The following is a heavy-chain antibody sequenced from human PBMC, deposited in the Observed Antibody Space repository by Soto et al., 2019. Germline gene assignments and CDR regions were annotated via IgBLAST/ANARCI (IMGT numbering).Heavy chain of an antibody. D-gene: IGHD6-19*01. V-gene: IGHV5-51*01. Sequence: GESLKISCKGSGYSFTSYWIGWVRQMPGKGLEWMGIIYPGDSDTRYSPSFQGQVTISADKSISTAYLQWSSLNASDTAMYYCARLGIAVAGTADAFDIWGQGTMVTVSS. CDR2: IYPGDSDT. J-gene: IGHJ3*02. CDR3: ARLGIAVAGTADAFDI. CDR1: GYSFTSYW.